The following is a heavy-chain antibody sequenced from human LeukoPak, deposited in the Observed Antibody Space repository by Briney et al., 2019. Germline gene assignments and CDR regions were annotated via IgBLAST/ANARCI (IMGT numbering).Heavy chain of an antibody. CDR2: IKSKTDGGTT. J-gene: IGHJ6*03. CDR1: GFTFSNAW. CDR3: TTEMYYDFWSGYYPNYYYYYMDV. V-gene: IGHV3-15*01. Sequence: GGSLRLSCAASGFTFSNAWMSWVRQAPGKGLEWVGRIKSKTDGGTTDYAAPVKGRFTISRDDSKNTLYLQMNSLKTEDTAVYYCTTEMYYDFWSGYYPNYYYYYMDVWGKGTTVTVSS. D-gene: IGHD3-3*01.